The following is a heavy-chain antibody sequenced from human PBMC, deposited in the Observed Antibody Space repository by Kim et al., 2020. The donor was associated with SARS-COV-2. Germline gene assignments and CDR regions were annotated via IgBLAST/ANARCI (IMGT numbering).Heavy chain of an antibody. CDR3: ARVGTSWGSFPFDI. Sequence: SQTLSLTCTVSGGSISSYYWSWIRQPPGKGLEWIGYIYYSGSTNHNPSLKSRVTISVDTSKNQFSLKLSSVTAADTAVYYCARVGTSWGSFPFDIWGQGT. CDR2: IYYSGST. J-gene: IGHJ3*02. D-gene: IGHD2-2*01. V-gene: IGHV4-59*01. CDR1: GGSISSYY.